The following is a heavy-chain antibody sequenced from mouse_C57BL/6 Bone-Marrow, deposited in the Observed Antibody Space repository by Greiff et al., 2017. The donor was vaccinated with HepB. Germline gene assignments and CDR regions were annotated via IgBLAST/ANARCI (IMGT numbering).Heavy chain of an antibody. CDR1: GFSLTSYG. CDR3: ARHLIQDYYAMDY. V-gene: IGHV2-6-1*01. CDR2: IWSDGST. Sequence: QVQLKESGPGLVAPSQSLSITCTVSGFSLTSYGVHWVRQPPGKGLEWLVVIWSDGSTTYNSALKSRLSISKDNSKSQVFLKMNSLQTDDTAMYYCARHLIQDYYAMDYWGQGTSVTVSS. J-gene: IGHJ4*01.